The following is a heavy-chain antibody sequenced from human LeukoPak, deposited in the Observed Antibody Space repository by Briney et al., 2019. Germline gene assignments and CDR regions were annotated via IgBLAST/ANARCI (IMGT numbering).Heavy chain of an antibody. J-gene: IGHJ4*02. V-gene: IGHV3-7*01. CDR2: IKTDGGGK. CDR3: ARCSSTGCASSPLAGYLY. Sequence: GGSLRLSCAASGFSFSSYWMSWVRQTPGKGLEWVANIKTDGGGKYYVDSVKGRFTISRDNAKNSLYLQMNSLRAEDTAVYYCARCSSTGCASSPLAGYLYWGQGTLVTVSS. D-gene: IGHD2-2*01. CDR1: GFSFSSYW.